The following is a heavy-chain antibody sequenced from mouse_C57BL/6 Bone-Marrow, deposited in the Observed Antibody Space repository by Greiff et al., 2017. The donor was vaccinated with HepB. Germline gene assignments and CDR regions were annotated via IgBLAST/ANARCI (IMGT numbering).Heavy chain of an antibody. CDR2: INPNNGGT. V-gene: IGHV1-26*01. CDR3: ARKRDGTHYFDY. Sequence: VQLQQSGPELVKPGASVKISCKASGYTFTDYYMNWVKQSHGKSLEWIGDINPNNGGTSYNQKFKGKATLTVDKSSSTAYMELRSLTSEDSAVYYCARKRDGTHYFDYWGQGTTLTVSS. CDR1: GYTFTDYY. J-gene: IGHJ2*01. D-gene: IGHD2-3*01.